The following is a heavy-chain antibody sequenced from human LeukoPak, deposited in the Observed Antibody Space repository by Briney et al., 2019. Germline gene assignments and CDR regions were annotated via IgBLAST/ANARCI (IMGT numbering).Heavy chain of an antibody. CDR1: GFTFSSYT. CDR3: ARVPVGYQGYSSAWYTDY. J-gene: IGHJ4*02. D-gene: IGHD6-19*01. CDR2: IISSSSRI. Sequence: GGSLRLSCAASGFTFSSYTMMWVRQAPGKGLEYVSSIISSSSRIFYADSVRGRFTISRDNAKNSLYLQMNSLRAEDTAVYYCARVPVGYQGYSSAWYTDYWGRGTLVSVSS. V-gene: IGHV3-21*01.